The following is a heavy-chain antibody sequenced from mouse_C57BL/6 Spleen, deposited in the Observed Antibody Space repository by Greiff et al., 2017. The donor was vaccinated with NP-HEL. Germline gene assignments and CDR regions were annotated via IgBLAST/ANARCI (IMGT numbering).Heavy chain of an antibody. Sequence: VQLQQSGAELVRPGTSVKLSCKASGYTFTSYWMHWVKQRPGQGLEWIGVIDPSDSYTNYNQKFKGKATLTVDTSSSTAYMQLSRLTSEDSAVYYCARQAWAYAMDYWGQGTSVTVSS. CDR2: IDPSDSYT. CDR1: GYTFTSYW. CDR3: ARQAWAYAMDY. J-gene: IGHJ4*01. V-gene: IGHV1-59*01. D-gene: IGHD3-2*02.